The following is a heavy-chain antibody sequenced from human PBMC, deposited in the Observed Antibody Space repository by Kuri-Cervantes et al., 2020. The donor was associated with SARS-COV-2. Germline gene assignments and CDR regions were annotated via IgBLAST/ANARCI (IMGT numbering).Heavy chain of an antibody. J-gene: IGHJ6*02. CDR1: GGTFSSYA. Sequence: ASVKVSCKASGGTFSSYAISWVRQAPGQRLEWMGWINAGNGNTKYSQKFQGRVTITRDTSASTAYMELSSLRSEDTAVYYCARVHGTYYYYYGMDVWGQGTTVTVSS. CDR3: ARVHGTYYYYYGMDV. V-gene: IGHV1-3*01. CDR2: INAGNGNT.